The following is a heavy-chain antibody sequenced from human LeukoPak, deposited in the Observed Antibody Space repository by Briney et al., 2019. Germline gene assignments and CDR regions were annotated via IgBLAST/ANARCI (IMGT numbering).Heavy chain of an antibody. CDR1: GYTCTSYG. V-gene: IGHV1-18*01. CDR3: AREGVTTTGDYYYYGMDV. D-gene: IGHD4-11*01. Sequence: GASVKVSCKASGYTCTSYGISWVRQAPGQGLEWMGWISAYNGNTNYAQKLQGRVTMTTDTSTSTAYMELRSLRSDDTAVYYCAREGVTTTGDYYYYGMDVWGQGTTVTVSS. CDR2: ISAYNGNT. J-gene: IGHJ6*02.